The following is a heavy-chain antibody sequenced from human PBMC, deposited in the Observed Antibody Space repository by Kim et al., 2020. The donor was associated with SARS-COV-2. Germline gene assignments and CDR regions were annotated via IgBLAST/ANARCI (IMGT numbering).Heavy chain of an antibody. CDR3: ARGGDSNYYDSSGYYLDY. CDR1: GGSISSSNW. D-gene: IGHD3-22*01. V-gene: IGHV4-4*02. Sequence: SETLSLTCAVSGGSISSSNWWSWVRQPPGKGLEWIGEIYHSGSTNYNPSLKSRVTISVDKSKNQFSLKLSSVTAADTAVYYCARGGDSNYYDSSGYYLDYWGQGTLVTVSS. CDR2: IYHSGST. J-gene: IGHJ4*02.